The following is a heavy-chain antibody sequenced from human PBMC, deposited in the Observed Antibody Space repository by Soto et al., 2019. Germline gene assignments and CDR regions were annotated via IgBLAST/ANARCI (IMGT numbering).Heavy chain of an antibody. J-gene: IGHJ4*02. Sequence: SVKVSCKASGGTFSTYAITWVRQAPGQGLEWMGGIIPMFGTANYAQKFRGRVTVTADESTSTAHMELSSLRSEDTAVYYCARGWETVGTTTPFAYWGQGTLVTVSS. D-gene: IGHD1-26*01. V-gene: IGHV1-69*13. CDR1: GGTFSTYA. CDR3: ARGWETVGTTTPFAY. CDR2: IIPMFGTA.